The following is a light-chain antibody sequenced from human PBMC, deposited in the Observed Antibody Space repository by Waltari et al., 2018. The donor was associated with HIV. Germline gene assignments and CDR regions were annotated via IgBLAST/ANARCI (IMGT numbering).Light chain of an antibody. Sequence: SALTQPRSVSGSPGQSVTISCTGTSSDVGSYKYVSWYQLRPGKAPKLIIHDVDKRPSGVPYRFSGSKSGNTASLTISGLQAEDEADYYCCSYTGTYTRYVFGTGAKVTVL. CDR1: SSDVGSYKY. V-gene: IGLV2-11*01. J-gene: IGLJ1*01. CDR3: CSYTGTYTRYV. CDR2: DVD.